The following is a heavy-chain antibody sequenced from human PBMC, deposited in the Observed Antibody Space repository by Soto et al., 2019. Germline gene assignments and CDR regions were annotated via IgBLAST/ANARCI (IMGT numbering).Heavy chain of an antibody. CDR3: ARVGRVYYYYGMDV. J-gene: IGHJ6*02. CDR2: IYYSGST. V-gene: IGHV4-59*01. CDR1: GGSISSYY. Sequence: PSETLSLTCTVSGGSISSYYWSWIRQPPGKGLEWIGYIYYSGSTNYNPSLKSRVTISVDTSKNQFSLKLSSVTAADTAVYYCARVGRVYYYYGMDVWGQGTTVTVSS.